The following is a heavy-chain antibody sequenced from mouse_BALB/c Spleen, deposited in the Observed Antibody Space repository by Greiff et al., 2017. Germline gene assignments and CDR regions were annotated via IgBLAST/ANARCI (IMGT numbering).Heavy chain of an antibody. V-gene: IGHV5-12-1*01. J-gene: IGHJ3*01. D-gene: IGHD2-3*01. CDR1: GFTFSSFG. Sequence: EVKLVESGGGLVQPGGSRKLSCAASGFTFSSFGMHWVRQTPEKRLEWVAYISSGGGSTYYPDTVKGRFTISRDNAKNTLYLQMSRLTSEDTAMYYCARDMGYDGYYEEWFAYWGQGTLVTVSA. CDR3: ARDMGYDGYYEEWFAY. CDR2: ISSGGGST.